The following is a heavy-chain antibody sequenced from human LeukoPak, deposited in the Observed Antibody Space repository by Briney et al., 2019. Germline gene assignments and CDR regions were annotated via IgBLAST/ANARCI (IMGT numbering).Heavy chain of an antibody. CDR1: GGSVNSSSYY. CDR3: ARMTTVTTSFDY. Sequence: SETLSLTCTVSGGSVNSSSYYWGWIRQPPGNGLEWIGSIYYSGSTYYNPSLKSRVTISVDTSKNQFSLKLSSVTAADTAVYYCARMTTVTTSFDYWGQGTLVTVSS. J-gene: IGHJ4*02. D-gene: IGHD4-17*01. CDR2: IYYSGST. V-gene: IGHV4-39*01.